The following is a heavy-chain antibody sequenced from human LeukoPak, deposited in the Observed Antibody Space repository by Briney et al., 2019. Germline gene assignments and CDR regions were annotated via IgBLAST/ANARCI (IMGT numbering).Heavy chain of an antibody. CDR1: GYTFTSYG. CDR2: ISGYDGNT. CDR3: ARGADYYDSSGYYFAYYAEFDY. Sequence: ASVKVSCKASGYTFTSYGISWVRQAPGQGLEWMGWISGYDGNTNYVQTLQGRVTMTTDTSTSTAYMELRSLRSDDTAVYYCARGADYYDSSGYYFAYYAEFDYWGREPWSPSPQ. D-gene: IGHD3-22*01. J-gene: IGHJ4*02. V-gene: IGHV1-18*01.